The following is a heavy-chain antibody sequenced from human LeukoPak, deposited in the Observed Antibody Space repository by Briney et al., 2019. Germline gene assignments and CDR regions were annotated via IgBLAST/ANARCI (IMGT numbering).Heavy chain of an antibody. CDR3: AARRLTVTTEIDY. J-gene: IGHJ4*02. CDR2: IHYDGYNK. D-gene: IGHD4-17*01. V-gene: IGHV3-30*02. Sequence: GGSLRLSCAASGFTFSSSAIHWVRQAPGKGLDWVAFIHYDGYNKYYADSVKGRFTISRDNSKNTVYLQMNSLRAEDTAVYYCAARRLTVTTEIDYWGQGTPVTVSS. CDR1: GFTFSSSA.